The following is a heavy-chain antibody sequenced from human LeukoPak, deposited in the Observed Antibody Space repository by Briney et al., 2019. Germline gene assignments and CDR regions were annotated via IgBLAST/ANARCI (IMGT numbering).Heavy chain of an antibody. V-gene: IGHV4-34*01. CDR2: INHSGST. J-gene: IGHJ3*02. D-gene: IGHD3-10*01. CDR3: ARHDRITMVRGVIRPTWFAFDM. Sequence: PSETLSLTCAVYGGSFSGYYWSWIRQLPGKGLEWIGEINHSGSTNYNPPLKSRVTISIDTSKNQFSPKLNSVTAADTAMFYCARHDRITMVRGVIRPTWFAFDMWGQGSMVTVSS. CDR1: GGSFSGYY.